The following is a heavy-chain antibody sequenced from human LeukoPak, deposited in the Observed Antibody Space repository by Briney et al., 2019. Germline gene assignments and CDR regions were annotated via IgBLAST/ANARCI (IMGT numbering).Heavy chain of an antibody. V-gene: IGHV4-31*03. CDR3: ARAGRQQLVRVFDY. Sequence: SETLSLTCTVSGGSISSGGYYWSWIRQHPGTDLEWIGYIYYSGSTYYNPSLKSRVTISVDTSKNQFSLKLSSVTAADTAVYYCARAGRQQLVRVFDYWGQGTLVTVSS. J-gene: IGHJ4*02. CDR2: IYYSGST. D-gene: IGHD6-13*01. CDR1: GGSISSGGYY.